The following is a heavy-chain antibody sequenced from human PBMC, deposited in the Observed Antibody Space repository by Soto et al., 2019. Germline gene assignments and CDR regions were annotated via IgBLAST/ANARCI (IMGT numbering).Heavy chain of an antibody. J-gene: IGHJ6*02. CDR2: IIPIFGTA. D-gene: IGHD6-19*01. V-gene: IGHV1-69*01. CDR3: ARGIAVAGTGYYYYGMDV. Sequence: QVQLVQSGAEVKKPGSSVKVSCKASGGTFSSYAISWVRQAPGQGLEWMGGIIPIFGTANYAQKFQGRVTITADESTSTADMELSSLRSEDTAVYYCARGIAVAGTGYYYYGMDVWGQGTTVTVSS. CDR1: GGTFSSYA.